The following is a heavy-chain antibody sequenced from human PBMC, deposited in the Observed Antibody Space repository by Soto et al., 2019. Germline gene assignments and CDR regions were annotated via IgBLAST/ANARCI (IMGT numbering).Heavy chain of an antibody. CDR2: INWNGGST. D-gene: IGHD5-12*01. CDR1: GFTFDDYG. Sequence: GGSLRLSCAASGFTFDDYGMSWVRQAPGKGLEWVSGINWNGGSTGYADSVKGRFTISRDNAKNSLYLQMNSLRAEDTALYHCAAVRGSPAYFYYYYGMDVWGKGTTVTVSS. V-gene: IGHV3-20*01. J-gene: IGHJ6*04. CDR3: AAVRGSPAYFYYYYGMDV.